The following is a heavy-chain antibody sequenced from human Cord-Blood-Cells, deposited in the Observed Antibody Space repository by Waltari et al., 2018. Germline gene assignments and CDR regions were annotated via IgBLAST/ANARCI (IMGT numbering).Heavy chain of an antibody. CDR1: GYSISSGYY. CDR3: ARDLWGYWYFDL. V-gene: IGHV4-38-2*02. CDR2: IYHSGNT. Sequence: QVQLQESGPGLVKPSETLSLTCAVSGYSISSGYYWGWIRQPPGKGLEWIGSIYHSGNTYYTPSLKSRVTISVDTSKNQFSLKLSSVTAADTAVYYCARDLWGYWYFDLWGRGTLVTVAS. D-gene: IGHD3-16*01. J-gene: IGHJ2*01.